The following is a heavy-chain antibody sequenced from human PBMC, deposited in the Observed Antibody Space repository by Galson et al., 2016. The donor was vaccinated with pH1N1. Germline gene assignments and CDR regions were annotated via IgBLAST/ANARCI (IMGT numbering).Heavy chain of an antibody. CDR3: AKGISSTWRSFDS. D-gene: IGHD6-13*01. Sequence: SLRLSCAASDFTFKDFGMNWVRQAPGKGLEWVSRIISSGGSGTYYADSVKGRFTITRDNSKNMLHLQLNSLRAEDTAVYYCAKGISSTWRSFDSWGQGTLVTVSS. V-gene: IGHV3-23*01. CDR2: IISSGGSGT. J-gene: IGHJ4*02. CDR1: DFTFKDFG.